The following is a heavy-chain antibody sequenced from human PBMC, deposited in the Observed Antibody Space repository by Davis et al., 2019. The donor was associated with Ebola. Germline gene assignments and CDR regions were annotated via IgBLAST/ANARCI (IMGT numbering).Heavy chain of an antibody. CDR1: GISFSKYG. CDR3: ARLRVLRPAFDI. CDR2: ISPDGSDK. Sequence: GGSLRLSCAASGISFSKYGMFWVRQAPGKVMEWVAVISPDGSDKNYADSGKGRFTISRDNSKNTLDLQLNSLRPEDTAVYYCARLRVLRPAFDIWGQGTMVTVSS. V-gene: IGHV3-30*03. D-gene: IGHD3-3*01. J-gene: IGHJ3*02.